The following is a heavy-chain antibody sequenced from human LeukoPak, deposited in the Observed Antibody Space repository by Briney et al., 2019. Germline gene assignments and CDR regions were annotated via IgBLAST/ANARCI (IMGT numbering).Heavy chain of an antibody. V-gene: IGHV4-34*01. D-gene: IGHD3-10*01. Sequence: SETLSLTRAVYGGSFSGYYWSWIRQPPGKGLEWIGEINHSGSTNYNPSLKSRVTISVDTSKNQFSLKLSSVTAADTAVYYCARDVLRPARGWFDPWGQGTLVTVSS. CDR2: INHSGST. J-gene: IGHJ5*02. CDR3: ARDVLRPARGWFDP. CDR1: GGSFSGYY.